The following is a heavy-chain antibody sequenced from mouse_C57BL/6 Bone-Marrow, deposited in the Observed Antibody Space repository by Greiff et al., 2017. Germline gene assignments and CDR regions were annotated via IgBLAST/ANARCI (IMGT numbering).Heavy chain of an antibody. D-gene: IGHD1-1*01. Sequence: QVQLQQSGPELVKPGASVKISCKASGYAFSSSWMNWVKQRPGKGLEWIGRIYPGDGDTNYNGKFKGKATLTADKSSSTAYMQLSSLTSEDSAVYFCARARYYYGSSLYWYVDVWGTGTTVTVSS. CDR2: IYPGDGDT. J-gene: IGHJ1*03. CDR1: GYAFSSSW. V-gene: IGHV1-82*01. CDR3: ARARYYYGSSLYWYVDV.